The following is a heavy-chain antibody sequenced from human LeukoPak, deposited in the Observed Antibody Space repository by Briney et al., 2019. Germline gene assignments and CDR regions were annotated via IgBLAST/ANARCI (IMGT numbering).Heavy chain of an antibody. CDR2: ISSSSSYI. J-gene: IGHJ4*02. CDR1: GFTFSSYS. D-gene: IGHD3-22*01. CDR3: ARDIIMGLYYDSSYFDY. V-gene: IGHV3-21*01. Sequence: GGSLRLSCAASGFTFSSYSMNWVRQAPGKGLEWVSSISSSSSYIYYADSVKGRFTISRDNAKDSLYLQMNSLRAEDTAVYYCARDIIMGLYYDSSYFDYWGQGTLVTVSS.